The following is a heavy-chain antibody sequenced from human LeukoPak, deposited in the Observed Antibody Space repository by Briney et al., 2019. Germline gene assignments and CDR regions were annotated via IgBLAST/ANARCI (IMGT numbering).Heavy chain of an antibody. J-gene: IGHJ4*02. Sequence: ASVKVSCKASGGTFSSYAISWVRQAPGQGLEWMGGIIPIFGTANYAQKFQGRVTITADESTSTAHMELSSLRSEDTAVYYCARGQNNWNPFDYWGQGTLVTVSS. CDR2: IIPIFGTA. CDR1: GGTFSSYA. V-gene: IGHV1-69*13. D-gene: IGHD1-20*01. CDR3: ARGQNNWNPFDY.